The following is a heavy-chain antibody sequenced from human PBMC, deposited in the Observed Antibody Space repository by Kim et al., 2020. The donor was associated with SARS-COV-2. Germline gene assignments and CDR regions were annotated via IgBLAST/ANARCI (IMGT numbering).Heavy chain of an antibody. D-gene: IGHD2-2*01. CDR3: ARDTHIVVVPAAIFYFDY. V-gene: IGHV3-11*06. Sequence: KGRFTISRDHAKNSLYLQMNSLRAEDTAVYYCARDTHIVVVPAAIFYFDYWGQGTLVTVSS. J-gene: IGHJ4*02.